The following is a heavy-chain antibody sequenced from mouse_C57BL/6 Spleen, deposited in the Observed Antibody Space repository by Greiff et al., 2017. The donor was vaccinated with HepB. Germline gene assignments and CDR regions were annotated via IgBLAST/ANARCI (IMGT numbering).Heavy chain of an antibody. D-gene: IGHD1-1*01. CDR1: GYTFTSYW. J-gene: IGHJ4*01. Sequence: QVQLKQPGAELVKPGASVKVSCKASGYTFTSYWMHWVKQRPGQGLEWIGRIHPSDSDTNYNQKFKGKATLTVDKSSSTAYMQLSSLTSEDSAVYYCARVATDYAMDYWGQGTSVTVSS. CDR2: IHPSDSDT. CDR3: ARVATDYAMDY. V-gene: IGHV1-74*01.